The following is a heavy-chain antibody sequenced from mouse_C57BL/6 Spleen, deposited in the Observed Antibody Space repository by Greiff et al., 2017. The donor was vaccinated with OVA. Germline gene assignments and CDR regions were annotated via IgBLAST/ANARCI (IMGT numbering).Heavy chain of an antibody. CDR1: GYSITSGYY. CDR2: ISYDGSN. CDR3: ARDYGSSYDWYVDV. Sequence: DVKLQESGPGLVKPSQSLSLTCSVTGYSITSGYYWNWIRQFPGNKLEWMGYISYDGSNNYNPSLKNRISITRDTSKNQFFLKLNSVTTEDTATYYCARDYGSSYDWYVDVWGTGTTVTVSS. D-gene: IGHD1-1*01. V-gene: IGHV3-6*01. J-gene: IGHJ1*03.